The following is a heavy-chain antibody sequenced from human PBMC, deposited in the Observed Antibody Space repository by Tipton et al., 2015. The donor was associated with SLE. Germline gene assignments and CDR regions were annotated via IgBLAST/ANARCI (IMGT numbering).Heavy chain of an antibody. V-gene: IGHV3-23*01. CDR2: ISGSGGST. J-gene: IGHJ4*02. Sequence: SLRLSCAASGFTFSGYNMNWVRQAPGKGLEWVSAISGSGGSTYYADSVKGRFTISRDNSKNTLYLQMNSLRAEDTAVYYCARDGEVGDHTDYWGQGTLVTVSS. CDR3: ARDGEVGDHTDY. CDR1: GFTFSGYN. D-gene: IGHD2-21*01.